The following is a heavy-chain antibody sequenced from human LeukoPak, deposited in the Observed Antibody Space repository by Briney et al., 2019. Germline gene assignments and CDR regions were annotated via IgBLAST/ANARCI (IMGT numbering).Heavy chain of an antibody. Sequence: PGGSLRLSCAASGFTFSSYAITWVRQAPGKGLEWVSAVSSNGAKTYYADSVKGRFTISRDNYKNMVFLQMNSLRAEDTAVYYCATDREGDPSAYYLVGGQGTLITVSS. CDR3: ATDREGDPSAYYLV. D-gene: IGHD3-22*01. CDR2: VSSNGAKT. V-gene: IGHV3-23*01. J-gene: IGHJ4*02. CDR1: GFTFSSYA.